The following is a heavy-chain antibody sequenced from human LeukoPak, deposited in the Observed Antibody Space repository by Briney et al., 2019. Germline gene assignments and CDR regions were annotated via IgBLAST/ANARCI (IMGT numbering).Heavy chain of an antibody. CDR2: ISYDGSNK. V-gene: IGHV3-30-3*02. CDR1: GFTFSSYA. CDR3: AGANPNYYYYYMDV. D-gene: IGHD4/OR15-4a*01. Sequence: GGSLRLSCAASGFTFSSYAMHWVRQAPGKGLEWVAVISYDGSNKYYADSVKGRFTISRDNSKNTLYLQMNSLRAEDTAVYYCAGANPNYYYYYMDVWGRGTTVTASS. J-gene: IGHJ6*03.